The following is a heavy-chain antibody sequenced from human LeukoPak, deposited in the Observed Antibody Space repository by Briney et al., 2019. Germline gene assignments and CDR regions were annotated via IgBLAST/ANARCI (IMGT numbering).Heavy chain of an antibody. CDR1: GFTFSSYA. J-gene: IGHJ4*02. Sequence: GGSLRLSCAASGFTFSSYAMSWVRQAPGKGLEWVSAISGSGGSTYYADSVKGRFTISRDNSKNTLYLQMSSLRAEDTAVYYCAKDNWVTLNYFDYWGQGTLVTVSS. CDR2: ISGSGGST. D-gene: IGHD2-21*02. V-gene: IGHV3-23*01. CDR3: AKDNWVTLNYFDY.